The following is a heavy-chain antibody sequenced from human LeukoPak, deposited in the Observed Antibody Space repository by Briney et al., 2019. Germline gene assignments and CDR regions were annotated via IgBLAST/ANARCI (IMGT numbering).Heavy chain of an antibody. CDR2: ISSSGSYI. J-gene: IGHJ3*02. CDR1: GFTFSSYT. V-gene: IGHV3-21*04. Sequence: GGSLRLSCAVSGFTFSSYTMNWVRQTPGKGLEWVSSISSSGSYIYYADSVKGRFTISRDNVRNSLYLQMNSLRAEDTALYYCAKEKPPTKTYYYDSSRGAFDIWGQGTMVTVSS. CDR3: AKEKPPTKTYYYDSSRGAFDI. D-gene: IGHD3-22*01.